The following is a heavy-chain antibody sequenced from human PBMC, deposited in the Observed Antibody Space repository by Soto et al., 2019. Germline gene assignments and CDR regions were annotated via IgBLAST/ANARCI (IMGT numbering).Heavy chain of an antibody. Sequence: QVTLKESGPVLVKPTETLTLTCTVSWVSLSNPRMGVSWIRQPPGKPLEWLAHFFSDAERSYSASMQSRLTMSTDTSGSQVVLTMTNMDPVDTATYFCARMDGDYNYYALDVWGQGTTVTVSS. J-gene: IGHJ6*02. CDR2: FFSDAER. V-gene: IGHV2-26*01. D-gene: IGHD4-17*01. CDR1: WVSLSNPRMG. CDR3: ARMDGDYNYYALDV.